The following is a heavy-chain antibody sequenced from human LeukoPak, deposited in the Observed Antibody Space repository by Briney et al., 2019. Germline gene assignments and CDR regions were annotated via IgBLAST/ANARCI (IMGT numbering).Heavy chain of an antibody. CDR3: ARDLGTVTTLTSDY. D-gene: IGHD4-17*01. CDR1: GFTVSSNY. CDR2: IYSGGST. J-gene: IGHJ4*02. Sequence: GGSLRLSCAASGFTVSSNYMSWVRQAPGKGLEWVSVIYSGGSTYYADSVKGRFTISRDNSKNTLYLQMNSLRTEDTAVYYCARDLGTVTTLTSDYWGQGTLVTVSS. V-gene: IGHV3-66*01.